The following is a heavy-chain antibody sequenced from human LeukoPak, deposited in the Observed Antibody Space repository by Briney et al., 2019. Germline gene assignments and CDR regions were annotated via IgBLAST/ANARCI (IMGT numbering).Heavy chain of an antibody. Sequence: ASVKVSCKASAYTFTSYAMNRVRQAPAQGLERMGWIKTKTGNPTYAPGFTGRSVFSFATSVSTAYLQISSLKAEDTAVYYCARARTLGATRWDYWGQGTLVTVSS. V-gene: IGHV7-4-1*02. CDR2: IKTKTGNP. CDR1: AYTFTSYA. CDR3: ARARTLGATRWDY. J-gene: IGHJ4*02. D-gene: IGHD1-26*01.